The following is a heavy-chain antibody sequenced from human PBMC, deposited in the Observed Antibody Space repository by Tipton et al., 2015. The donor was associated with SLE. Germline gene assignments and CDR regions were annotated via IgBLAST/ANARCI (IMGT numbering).Heavy chain of an antibody. V-gene: IGHV4-59*01. CDR2: IYYSGST. J-gene: IGHJ3*02. CDR1: GGSISSYY. Sequence: TLSLTCTVSGGSISSYYWSWIRQPPGKGLEWIGYIYYSGSTNYSPFLKSRVTISVDTSKNQFSLKLSSVTAADTAVYYCARDGGAFDIWGQGTMVTVSS. CDR3: ARDGGAFDI.